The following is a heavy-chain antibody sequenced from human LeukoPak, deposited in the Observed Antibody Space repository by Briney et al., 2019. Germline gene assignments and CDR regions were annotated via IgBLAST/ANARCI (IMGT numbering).Heavy chain of an antibody. D-gene: IGHD2-8*01. V-gene: IGHV4-39*07. Sequence: SETLSLTCTVSGGSISSSSYYWGWIRQPPGKGLEWIGSIYYSGSTNYSPSLKSRVTISVDTSKNQFSLKLSSVTAADTAVYYCARTPYCTNGVCYSSYYFDYWGQGTLVTVSS. CDR2: IYYSGST. CDR3: ARTPYCTNGVCYSSYYFDY. CDR1: GGSISSSSYY. J-gene: IGHJ4*02.